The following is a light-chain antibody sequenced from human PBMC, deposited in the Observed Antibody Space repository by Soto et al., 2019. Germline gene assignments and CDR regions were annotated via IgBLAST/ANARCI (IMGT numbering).Light chain of an antibody. CDR1: TGSVTSGHS. J-gene: IGLJ3*02. V-gene: IGLV7-46*01. CDR2: DAT. CDR3: SLSYSAIGV. Sequence: QTVVTQEPSLTVSPGGTVTLTCGSSTGSVTSGHSPFWFQQKPGQAPKTLIYDATNRHSSTPARFAGSLLGGKAALTLSGAQPEDEAEYHCSLSYSAIGVFGGGTKVTVL.